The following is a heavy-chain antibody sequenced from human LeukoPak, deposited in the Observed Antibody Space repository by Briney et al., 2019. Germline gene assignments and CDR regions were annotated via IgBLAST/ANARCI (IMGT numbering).Heavy chain of an antibody. CDR3: ARAHSSGWTIDY. Sequence: VASVKVSCKASGYTFTGYYMHWVRQAPGLGLEWMGWINPNSGGTNYAQKFQGWVTMTRDTSISTAYMELSRLRSDDTAVYYCARAHSSGWTIDYWGQGTLVTVSS. V-gene: IGHV1-2*04. CDR1: GYTFTGYY. D-gene: IGHD6-19*01. CDR2: INPNSGGT. J-gene: IGHJ4*02.